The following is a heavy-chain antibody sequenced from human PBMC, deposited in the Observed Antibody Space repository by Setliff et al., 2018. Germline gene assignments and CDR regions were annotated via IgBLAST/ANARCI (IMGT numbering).Heavy chain of an antibody. J-gene: IGHJ4*02. CDR1: EFTFSTYW. V-gene: IGHV3-74*01. CDR2: INSDGSST. CDR3: ARETLPYYFDY. Sequence: GGSLRLSCAASEFTFSTYWIHWVRQAPGKGLVWVSRINSDGSSTSYADSVKGRFTISRDNAKNTLYLQMSSLRAEDTAVYYCARETLPYYFDYWGQGTLVTVSS.